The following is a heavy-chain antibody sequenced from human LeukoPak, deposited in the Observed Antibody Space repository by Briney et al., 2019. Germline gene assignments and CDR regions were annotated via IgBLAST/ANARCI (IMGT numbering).Heavy chain of an antibody. D-gene: IGHD4-17*01. CDR1: GYTLTGYY. CDR2: INPNSGGT. CDR3: ARSPDYGDPLGFDY. Sequence: GASVKVSCKASGYTLTGYYMHWVRQAPGQGLEWMGWINPNSGGTNYAQKFQGRVTMTRDTSISTAYMELSRLRSDDTAVYYCARSPDYGDPLGFDYWGQGTLVTVSS. J-gene: IGHJ4*02. V-gene: IGHV1-2*02.